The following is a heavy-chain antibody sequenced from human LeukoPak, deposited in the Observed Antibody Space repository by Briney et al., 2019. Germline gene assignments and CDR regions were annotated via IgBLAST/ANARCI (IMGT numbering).Heavy chain of an antibody. CDR1: GGSFSSYY. J-gene: IGHJ4*02. Sequence: SETLSLTCTVYGGSFSSYYWSWIRQPPGKGLEWIGEINHSGSTNYNPSLKSRVTISVDTSKNQFSLKLSSVTAADTAVYYCARFGDTWIQLWSYFDYWGQGTLATVSS. CDR3: ARFGDTWIQLWSYFDY. D-gene: IGHD5-18*01. V-gene: IGHV4-34*01. CDR2: INHSGST.